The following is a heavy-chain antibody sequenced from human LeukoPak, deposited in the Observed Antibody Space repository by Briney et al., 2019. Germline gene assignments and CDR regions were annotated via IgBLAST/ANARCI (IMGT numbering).Heavy chain of an antibody. CDR2: IWYDGSNK. Sequence: GGSLRLSCAASGFTFSSYGMHWVRQAPGKGLEGVAVIWYDGSNKYYADSVKGRFTISRDNSKNTLYLQMNSLRAEDTAVYYCATDDCSGGSCYYPLDYWGQGTLVTVSS. J-gene: IGHJ4*02. V-gene: IGHV3-30*02. D-gene: IGHD2-15*01. CDR1: GFTFSSYG. CDR3: ATDDCSGGSCYYPLDY.